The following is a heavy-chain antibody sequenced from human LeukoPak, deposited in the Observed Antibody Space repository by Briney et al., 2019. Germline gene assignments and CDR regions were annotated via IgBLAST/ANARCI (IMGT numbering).Heavy chain of an antibody. Sequence: ASVTVSCKASGGTFSSYTISWVRQAPGQGLEWMGRIIPILGIANYAQKLQGRVTITADKSTSTAYMELSSLRSEDTAVYYCASPRALYCSSTSCQTANGAFDIWGQGTMVTVSS. V-gene: IGHV1-69*02. J-gene: IGHJ3*02. CDR2: IIPILGIA. CDR3: ASPRALYCSSTSCQTANGAFDI. D-gene: IGHD2-2*01. CDR1: GGTFSSYT.